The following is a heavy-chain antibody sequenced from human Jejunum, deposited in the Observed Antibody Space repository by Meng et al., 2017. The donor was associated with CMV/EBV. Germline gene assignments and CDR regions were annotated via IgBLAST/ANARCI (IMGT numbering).Heavy chain of an antibody. Sequence: SGSTCTGLHIHWVRQAPGQGLGWVGWINPNTGGTNYAQNFRGRVSSTSDTSITTAYLDLSRLKSDDTAVYYCARAHPTVGATTDYWGQGTLVTVSS. D-gene: IGHD1-26*01. CDR3: ARAHPTVGATTDY. V-gene: IGHV1-2*01. CDR2: INPNTGGT. J-gene: IGHJ4*02. CDR1: GSTCTGLH.